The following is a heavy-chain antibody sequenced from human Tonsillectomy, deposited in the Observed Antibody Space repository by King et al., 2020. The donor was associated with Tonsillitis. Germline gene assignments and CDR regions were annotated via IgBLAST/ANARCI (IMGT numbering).Heavy chain of an antibody. Sequence: VQLVESGGGLVQPGGSLRLSCSASGFTFSSYAMHWVRQAPGKGLEYVSAISSNGGSTYYADSVKGRFTISRDTSKNTLYLQMSSLRAEETAVYYCVKEGLWEHDALDIWGQGTMVTVSS. D-gene: IGHD1/OR15-1a*01. CDR1: GFTFSSYA. CDR2: ISSNGGST. CDR3: VKEGLWEHDALDI. V-gene: IGHV3-64D*06. J-gene: IGHJ3*02.